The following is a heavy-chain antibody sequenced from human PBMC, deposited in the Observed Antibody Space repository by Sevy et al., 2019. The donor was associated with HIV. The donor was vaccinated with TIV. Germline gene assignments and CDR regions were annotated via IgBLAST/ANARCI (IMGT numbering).Heavy chain of an antibody. D-gene: IGHD3-22*01. J-gene: IGHJ4*02. V-gene: IGHV1-24*01. CDR3: ATTKDYYDSSGYPFDY. CDR2: VDPEDGET. CDR1: GYTLTELS. Sequence: ASVKVSCKVSGYTLTELSMHWVRQAPGKGLEWMGSVDPEDGETIYAQNFQGRVTMTEDRSTDTAYMELSSLRSEDTAVYYCATTKDYYDSSGYPFDYWGQGTLVTVSS.